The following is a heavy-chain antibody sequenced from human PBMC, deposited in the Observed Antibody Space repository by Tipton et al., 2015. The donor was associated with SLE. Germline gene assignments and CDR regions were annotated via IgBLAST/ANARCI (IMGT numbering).Heavy chain of an antibody. CDR2: ISSSSSTI. V-gene: IGHV3-48*01. Sequence: GSLRLSCAASGFAFSSYSMNWVRQAPGKGLEWVSYISSSSSTIYYADSVKGRFTISRDNAKNSLYLQMNSLRAEDTAVYYCAIYYGSGSYYVPEYFQHWGQGTLVTVSS. J-gene: IGHJ1*01. CDR1: GFAFSSYS. D-gene: IGHD3-10*01. CDR3: AIYYGSGSYYVPEYFQH.